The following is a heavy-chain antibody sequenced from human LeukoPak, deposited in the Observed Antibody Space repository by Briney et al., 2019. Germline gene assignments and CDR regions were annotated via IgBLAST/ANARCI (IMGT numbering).Heavy chain of an antibody. CDR2: INPNSGDT. J-gene: IGHJ3*02. CDR1: GYTFTGYY. CDR3: ARDWYQKAFDI. D-gene: IGHD2-2*01. V-gene: IGHV1-2*02. Sequence: ASAKVSCMASGYTFTGYYMHWVRQAPGQGLEWMGWINPNSGDTNYAQKFQGRVTMTRDTSISTAYMELSRLRSDDTAVYYCARDWYQKAFDIWGQGTMVTVSS.